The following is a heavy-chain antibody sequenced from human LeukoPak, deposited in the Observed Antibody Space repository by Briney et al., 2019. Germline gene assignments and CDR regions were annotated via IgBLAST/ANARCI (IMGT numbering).Heavy chain of an antibody. CDR3: ARDSTTVTSYGFLEYYFDY. D-gene: IGHD4-17*01. V-gene: IGHV1-46*01. J-gene: IGHJ4*02. CDR1: GYTFSNYY. Sequence: GASVKVSCKTSGYTFSNYYIHWVRQAPGPGLEWMGIFNPNGGSTSYAQKFRGGVTMIGDTSTSTVYMELSSLRSEDTAVYYCARDSTTVTSYGFLEYYFDYWGQGTLVTVSS. CDR2: FNPNGGST.